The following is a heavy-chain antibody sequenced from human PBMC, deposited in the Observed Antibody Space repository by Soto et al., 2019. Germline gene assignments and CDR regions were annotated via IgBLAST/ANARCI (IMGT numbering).Heavy chain of an antibody. CDR2: ISSSSSTI. CDR3: ARIGHMNYGSGSYYLVYGMDV. V-gene: IGHV3-48*02. CDR1: GFTFSSYS. J-gene: IGHJ6*02. D-gene: IGHD3-10*01. Sequence: GGSLRLSCAASGFTFSSYSMNWVRQAPGKGLEWVSYISSSSSTIYYADSVKSRFTISRDNAKNSLYLQMNSLRDEDTAVYYCARIGHMNYGSGSYYLVYGMDVWGQGTTVTVSS.